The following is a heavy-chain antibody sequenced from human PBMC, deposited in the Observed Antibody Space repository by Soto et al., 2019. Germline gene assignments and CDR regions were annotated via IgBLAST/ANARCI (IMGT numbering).Heavy chain of an antibody. CDR1: VFTFSSYG. CDR2: ISYDGSNK. Sequence: PGGSLRLSCAASVFTFSSYGMHWVRQAPGKGLEWVAVISYDGSNKYYADSVKGRFTISRDNSKNTLYLQMNSLRAEDTAVYYCAKTAIFGVVIPPLDYWGQGTLVTVSS. D-gene: IGHD3-3*01. CDR3: AKTAIFGVVIPPLDY. V-gene: IGHV3-30*18. J-gene: IGHJ4*02.